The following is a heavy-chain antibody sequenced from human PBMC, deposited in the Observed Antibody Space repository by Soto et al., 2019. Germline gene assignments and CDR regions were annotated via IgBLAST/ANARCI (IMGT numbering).Heavy chain of an antibody. CDR3: ATTGPY. CDR1: GFTFSSYG. J-gene: IGHJ4*02. Sequence: VQLLESGGGLVQPGGSLRLSCAASGFTFSSYGMHWVRQAPGKGLEWVAVIWFDGSNKFYADSVKGRFTISRDNSKNTVSLQMNSLRDEDSAAYYCATTGPYWGQGTLVTVSS. V-gene: IGHV3-33*01. CDR2: IWFDGSNK.